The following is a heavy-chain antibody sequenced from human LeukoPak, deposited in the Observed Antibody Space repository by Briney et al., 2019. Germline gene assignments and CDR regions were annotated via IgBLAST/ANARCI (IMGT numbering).Heavy chain of an antibody. V-gene: IGHV1-2*02. J-gene: IGHJ4*02. D-gene: IGHD6-13*01. CDR3: VRDLYMAAALPDY. Sequence: ASVKVSCKASGYTFTDYNMHWVRQAPGQGPEWMGWMSPNSGGTHYAQKFQGRVTMTRDTSITTAYMELTRLTSDDTAVYYCVRDLYMAAALPDYWGQGTLVTVSS. CDR1: GYTFTDYN. CDR2: MSPNSGGT.